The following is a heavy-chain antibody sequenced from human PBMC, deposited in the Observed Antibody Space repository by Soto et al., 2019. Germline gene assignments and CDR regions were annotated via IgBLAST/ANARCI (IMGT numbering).Heavy chain of an antibody. V-gene: IGHV4-34*01. Sequence: PSETLSLTCAVYGGSFSDYYCSWIRHPPGKGLEWIGEINHSGSTNYNPSLKSRVTISVDTSKNQFSLKLSSVTAADTAVYYCARKFYYYYYGMDVWDQGTTVTVSS. CDR2: INHSGST. J-gene: IGHJ6*02. CDR3: ARKFYYYYYGMDV. CDR1: GGSFSDYY.